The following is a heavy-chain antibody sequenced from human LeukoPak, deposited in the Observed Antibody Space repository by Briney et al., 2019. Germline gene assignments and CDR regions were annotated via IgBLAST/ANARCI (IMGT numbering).Heavy chain of an antibody. CDR3: ARDEGWEPNLLDV. D-gene: IGHD1-26*01. CDR1: GYSFTGYY. CDR2: INPNSGGT. J-gene: IGHJ6*04. V-gene: IGHV1-2*02. Sequence: GASVKVSCKASGYSFTGYYMHWVRQAPGQGLEWMGWINPNSGGTNYAQKFQGRVTMTRDTSISTAYMELSRLRSDDTAVYYCARDEGWEPNLLDVWGKGTTVTVSS.